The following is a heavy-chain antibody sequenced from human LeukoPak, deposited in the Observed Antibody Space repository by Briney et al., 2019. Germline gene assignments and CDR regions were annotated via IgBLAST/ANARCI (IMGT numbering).Heavy chain of an antibody. D-gene: IGHD4-23*01. V-gene: IGHV1-69*04. J-gene: IGHJ3*02. CDR3: ARGTRSTVGTHAFDI. Sequence: GSSVKVSCKASGGTFSSYAISWVRQAPGQGLEWMGRIIPILGIANYAQKFQGRVTITANKSTSTAYMELSSLRSEDTAVYYCARGTRSTVGTHAFDIWGQGTTVTVSS. CDR1: GGTFSSYA. CDR2: IIPILGIA.